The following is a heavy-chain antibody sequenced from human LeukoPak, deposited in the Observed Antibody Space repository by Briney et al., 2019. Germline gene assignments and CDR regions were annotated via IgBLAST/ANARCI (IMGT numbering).Heavy chain of an antibody. CDR1: GFTFDDYA. V-gene: IGHV3-9*01. D-gene: IGHD3-22*01. CDR3: AKDFGWLASNYGMDV. CDR2: ISWNSGSI. Sequence: PGGSLRLSCAASGFTFDDYAMHWVRQAPGKGLEWVSGISWNSGSIGYADSVKGRFTISRDNAKNSLYLQMSSLRAEDTALYYCAKDFGWLASNYGMDVWGQGTTVTVSS. J-gene: IGHJ6*02.